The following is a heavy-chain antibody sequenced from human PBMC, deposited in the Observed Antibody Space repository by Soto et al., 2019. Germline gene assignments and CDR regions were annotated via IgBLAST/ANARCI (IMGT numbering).Heavy chain of an antibody. CDR1: GGTFSSYA. J-gene: IGHJ4*02. CDR3: ARDRNGGSCYDY. CDR2: IIPIFGTA. D-gene: IGHD2-15*01. V-gene: IGHV1-69*13. Sequence: SVKVSCKASGGTFSSYAISWVRQAPGRGLEWMGGIIPIFGTANYAQKFQGRVTITADESTSTAYMELSSLSSEDTAVYYCARDRNGGSCYDYWGQGTLVTVSS.